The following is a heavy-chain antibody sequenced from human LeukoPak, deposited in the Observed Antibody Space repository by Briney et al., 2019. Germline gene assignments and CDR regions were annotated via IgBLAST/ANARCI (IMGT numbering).Heavy chain of an antibody. V-gene: IGHV1-46*01. Sequence: ASVKVSCKASGYTFTSYYMHWVRQAPGQGLEWMGIINPSGCSTSYAQKFQGRVTMTRSTYTSTVYMELSSLRSEDKAVYCCARDKSYCSCGSCYSRRYFDYWGQGTMDTVSS. CDR3: ARDKSYCSCGSCYSRRYFDY. J-gene: IGHJ4*02. CDR1: GYTFTSYY. D-gene: IGHD2-15*01. CDR2: INPSGCST.